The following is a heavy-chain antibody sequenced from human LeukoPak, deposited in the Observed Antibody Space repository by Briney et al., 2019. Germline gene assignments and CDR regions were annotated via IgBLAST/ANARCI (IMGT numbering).Heavy chain of an antibody. CDR1: GYTFTSYY. J-gene: IGHJ4*02. D-gene: IGHD3-3*01. CDR2: INPSGGST. CDR3: ARGGQFTIFGVVTTGFDY. V-gene: IGHV1-46*01. Sequence: ASVKVSCKASGYTFTSYYMHWVRQAPGQGLEWMGIINPSGGSTSYAQKFQGRVTMTRDTSTSTVYMELSSLRSEDTAVYYCARGGQFTIFGVVTTGFDYWGQGTLVTVSS.